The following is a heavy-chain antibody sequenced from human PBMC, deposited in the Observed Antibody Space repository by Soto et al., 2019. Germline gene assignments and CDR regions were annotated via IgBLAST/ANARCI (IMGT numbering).Heavy chain of an antibody. CDR1: GGSISSSSYY. CDR3: ARHSYYDLYYYYYMDV. D-gene: IGHD1-26*01. J-gene: IGHJ6*03. Sequence: PSETLSLTCTVSGGSISSSSYYWGWIRQPPGKGLEWIGSIYYSGSTYYNPSLKSRVTISVDTSKNQFSLKLSSVTAADTAVYYCARHSYYDLYYYYYMDVWGKGTTVTVS. CDR2: IYYSGST. V-gene: IGHV4-39*01.